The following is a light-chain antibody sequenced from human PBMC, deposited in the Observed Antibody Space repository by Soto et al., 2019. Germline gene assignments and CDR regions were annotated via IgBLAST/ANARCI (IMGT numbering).Light chain of an antibody. CDR3: QQYNNWPFS. Sequence: IVLTQSPATLSLSPGERATLSCRSSQSVSSYLAWYQQKGGQAPRLLIYDASSRAPGIPARFSGSGSGTDFTLTISGLQSDDSAVYFCQQYNNWPFSFGQGTRLEI. CDR1: QSVSSY. J-gene: IGKJ5*01. CDR2: DAS. V-gene: IGKV3-11*01.